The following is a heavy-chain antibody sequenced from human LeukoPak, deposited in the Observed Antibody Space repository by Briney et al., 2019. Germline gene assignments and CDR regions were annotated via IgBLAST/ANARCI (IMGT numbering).Heavy chain of an antibody. V-gene: IGHV1-46*01. CDR1: GYTFTSYY. J-gene: IGHJ4*02. CDR2: INPSGGST. Sequence: ASVKVSCEASGYTFTSYYMHWVRQAPGQGLAWMGIINPSGGSTSYAQKFQGRVTMTRDMSTSTVYMELSSLRSEDTAVYYCARDGNSSGWYNDYWGQGTLVTVSS. D-gene: IGHD6-19*01. CDR3: ARDGNSSGWYNDY.